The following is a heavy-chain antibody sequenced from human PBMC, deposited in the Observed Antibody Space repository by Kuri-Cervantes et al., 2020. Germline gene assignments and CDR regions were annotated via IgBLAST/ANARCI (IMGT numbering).Heavy chain of an antibody. D-gene: IGHD3-3*01. CDR2: INPNSGGT. CDR3: AKGFLTYYFDY. Sequence: ASVKVSCKASGYIFTAYYIHWVRQAPGQGLEWMGWINPNSGGTNYGQNFQGRVTMTRDTSISTTYMELSSLRAEDTALYYCAKGFLTYYFDYWGQGTLVTVSS. J-gene: IGHJ4*02. V-gene: IGHV1-2*02. CDR1: GYIFTAYY.